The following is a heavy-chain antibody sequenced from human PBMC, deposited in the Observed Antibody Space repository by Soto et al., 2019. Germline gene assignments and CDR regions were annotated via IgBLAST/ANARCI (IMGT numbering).Heavy chain of an antibody. CDR2: IIPNSGGT. Sequence: QVQLVQSGAEVKKPGSSVKVSCKASGGTFTNYAISWVRQAPGQGLEWMGGIIPNSGGTNYAQKFQGWVTMTRDTSISTAYMELSRLRSDDTAVYYCARGGEWLRFFYYGMDVWGQGTTVTVSS. CDR3: ARGGEWLRFFYYGMDV. D-gene: IGHD5-12*01. V-gene: IGHV1-2*04. J-gene: IGHJ6*02. CDR1: GGTFTNYA.